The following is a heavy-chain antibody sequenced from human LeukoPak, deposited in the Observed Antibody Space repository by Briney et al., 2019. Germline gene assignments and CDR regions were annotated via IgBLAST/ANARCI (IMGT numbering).Heavy chain of an antibody. J-gene: IGHJ4*02. CDR3: VRSYYYDSSGYLIGGYYFDY. Sequence: SETLSLTCAVYGGSFSGYYWSWIRQPPGKGLEWIGEINHSGSTNYNPSLKSRVTISVDTSKNQFSLKLSSVTAADTAVYYCVRSYYYDSSGYLIGGYYFDYWGQGTLVTVSS. D-gene: IGHD3-22*01. CDR1: GGSFSGYY. V-gene: IGHV4-34*01. CDR2: INHSGST.